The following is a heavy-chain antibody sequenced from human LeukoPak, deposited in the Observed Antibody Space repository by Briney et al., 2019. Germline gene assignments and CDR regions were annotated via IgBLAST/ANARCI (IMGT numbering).Heavy chain of an antibody. V-gene: IGHV3-23*01. D-gene: IGHD2-2*01. CDR2: ISGGGGST. J-gene: IGHJ4*01. CDR1: GFTFSSFA. Sequence: GGSLRLSCAASGFTFSSFAMSWVRQAPGKGLEWVSAISGGGGSTYYADVVKGLFTISRDNTKNTLYLQMNSLRAEDTAIYYCAKNQLRSLDCFVYWGHGTLFTVSS. CDR3: AKNQLRSLDCFVY.